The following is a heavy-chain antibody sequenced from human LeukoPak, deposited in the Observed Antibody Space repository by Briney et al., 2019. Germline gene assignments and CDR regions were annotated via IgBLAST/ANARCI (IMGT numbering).Heavy chain of an antibody. CDR1: GGSISRDY. D-gene: IGHD5/OR15-5a*01. CDR3: ARGGVYGVYNLFDP. J-gene: IGHJ5*02. Sequence: PSETLSLTCIVSGGSISRDYWSWIRQPPGKGLEWIGYIYYSGSTNYNPSLKSRVTISVDTSKNQFSLKVDSVTAADTAIYYCARGGVYGVYNLFDPWGQGILVTVSS. CDR2: IYYSGST. V-gene: IGHV4-59*01.